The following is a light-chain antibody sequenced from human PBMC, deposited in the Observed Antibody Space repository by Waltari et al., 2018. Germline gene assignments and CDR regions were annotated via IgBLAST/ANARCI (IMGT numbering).Light chain of an antibody. V-gene: IGLV1-40*01. J-gene: IGLJ3*02. CDR1: GSNIGAGYA. CDR3: QSYDTSLSVV. CDR2: GSS. Sequence: QSVLTQPPSVSGAPGQRVTIPCTGSGSNIGAGYAVHWYPHPPRAAPKLLIYGSSSRPVGVPDRFFGSTSGTSASLAITGLQAEDEGDYYCQSYDTSLSVVFGGGTKLTVL.